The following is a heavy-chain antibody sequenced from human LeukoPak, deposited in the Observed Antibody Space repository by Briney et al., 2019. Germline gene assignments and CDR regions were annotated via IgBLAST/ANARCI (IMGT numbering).Heavy chain of an antibody. CDR2: IYYSGST. V-gene: IGHV4-61*05. Sequence: NSSETLSLTCTVSGGSISSSSYYWGWIRQPPGKGLEWIGYIYYSGSTNYNPSLKSRVTMSVDTSKNQFSLKLSSVIAADTAVYYCARLWSTDCSGGSCPHQPNYWGQGTLVTVSS. J-gene: IGHJ4*02. CDR1: GGSISSSSYY. CDR3: ARLWSTDCSGGSCPHQPNY. D-gene: IGHD2-15*01.